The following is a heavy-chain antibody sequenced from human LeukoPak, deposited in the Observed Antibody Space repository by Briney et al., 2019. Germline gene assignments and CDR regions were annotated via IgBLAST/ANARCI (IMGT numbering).Heavy chain of an antibody. D-gene: IGHD3-16*02. CDR2: ISSSSSTI. CDR1: GFTFSSYS. J-gene: IGHJ3*02. Sequence: GGSLRLSCAASGFTFSSYSMTWVRQAPGKGLEWVSYISSSSSTIYYADSVKGRFTISRDNSKNTLCLQMNSLRAEDTAVYYCARDGGFIGAFDIWGQGTMVTVSS. V-gene: IGHV3-48*01. CDR3: ARDGGFIGAFDI.